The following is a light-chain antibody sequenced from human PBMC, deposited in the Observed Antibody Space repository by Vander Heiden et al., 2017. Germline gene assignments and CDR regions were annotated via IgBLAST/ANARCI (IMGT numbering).Light chain of an antibody. CDR1: SGSITSSC. J-gene: IGLJ2*01. V-gene: IGLV6-57*03. Sequence: NFMLTQPHPVSESPGKTVTISCTRSSGSITSSCVQWYQQRPGSAPTTVIGDDDQRPSGVPDRFSGSIDSSSNSASLTISGLRAEDEADYYCQSYDSTVVFGGGTKLTVL. CDR2: DDD. CDR3: QSYDSTVV.